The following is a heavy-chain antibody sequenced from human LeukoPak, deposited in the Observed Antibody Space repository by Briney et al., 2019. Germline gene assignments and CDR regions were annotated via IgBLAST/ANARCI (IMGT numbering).Heavy chain of an antibody. V-gene: IGHV3-7*03. Sequence: GGSLRLSCAASGFTFSSYWMSWVRQAPGKGLEWVANIKQDGSEKYYVDSVKGRFTISRDNSKNTLYLQMNSLRAEDTAVYYCAKDPSGPLRYSSSSDPWGQGTLVTVSS. CDR3: AKDPSGPLRYSSSSDP. J-gene: IGHJ5*02. CDR1: GFTFSSYW. CDR2: IKQDGSEK. D-gene: IGHD6-13*01.